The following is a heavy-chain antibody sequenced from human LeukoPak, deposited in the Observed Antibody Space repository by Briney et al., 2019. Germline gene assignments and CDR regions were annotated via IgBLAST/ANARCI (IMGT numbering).Heavy chain of an antibody. V-gene: IGHV3-30-3*01. CDR1: GFTFSSYA. Sequence: GGSLRLSCAASGFTFSSYAMHWVRQAPGKGLEWVAVISYDGSNKYYADSVKGRFTISRDNSKNTLYLQMNSLRAEDTAVYYCASRTMTTVTTFDYWGQGTLVTVSS. J-gene: IGHJ4*02. D-gene: IGHD4-17*01. CDR2: ISYDGSNK. CDR3: ASRTMTTVTTFDY.